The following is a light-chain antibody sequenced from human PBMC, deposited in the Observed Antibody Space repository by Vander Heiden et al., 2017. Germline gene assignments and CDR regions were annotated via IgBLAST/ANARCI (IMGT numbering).Light chain of an antibody. V-gene: IGLV3-1*01. CDR2: QDT. J-gene: IGLJ2*01. CDR1: KLGDKY. CDR3: QAWDYSTAI. Sequence: SYELIQPPSVSVSPGQTASISCSGDKLGDKYASWYQQKPCQSPVLVIYQDTKRPSGIPERFSGSNSGNTATLIISGTQATDEAAYYCQAWDYSTAIFGGGTKVTVL.